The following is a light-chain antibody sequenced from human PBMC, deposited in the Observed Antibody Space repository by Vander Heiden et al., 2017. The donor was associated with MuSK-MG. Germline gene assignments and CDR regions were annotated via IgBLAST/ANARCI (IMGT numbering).Light chain of an antibody. CDR3: QSYDSSLSGCVV. CDR1: SSNIGAGYD. CDR2: GNS. Sequence: QSVLTQPPSVSGAPGQRVTISCTGSSSNIGAGYDVHWYQQLPGTAPNLLIYGNSNRPSGGPDRFSGSKSGTSASLAITGLQAEDEADYYCQSYDSSLSGCVVFGGGTKLTVL. V-gene: IGLV1-40*01. J-gene: IGLJ2*01.